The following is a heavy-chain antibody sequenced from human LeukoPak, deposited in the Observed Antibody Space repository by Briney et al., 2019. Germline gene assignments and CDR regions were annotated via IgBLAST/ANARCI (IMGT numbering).Heavy chain of an antibody. V-gene: IGHV3-23*01. CDR2: ISGSGDRI. J-gene: IGHJ4*02. CDR3: ARRYCSGATCFVGFDF. CDR1: GFTFTDYD. D-gene: IGHD2-15*01. Sequence: GGSLRLSWAASGFTFTDYDLNWVRQAPGKGPEWVSTISGSGDRISYADSVKGRFTISRDNSKNTVYLRMNSLRTEDTAVYYCARRYCSGATCFVGFDFWGQGTLVIVSS.